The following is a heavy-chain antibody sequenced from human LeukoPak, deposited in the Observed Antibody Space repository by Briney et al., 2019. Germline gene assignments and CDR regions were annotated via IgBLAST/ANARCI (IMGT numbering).Heavy chain of an antibody. J-gene: IGHJ5*01. CDR1: GFTFSSYG. Sequence: GGSLRLSCAASGFTFSSYGMSWVRQAPGKGLEWVSGISGSGGSTYYADSVKGRFTISRDNTKNTLYLQMNSLRAEDTAVYYCAKDRHAPGRYCSSTSCFPFDSWGQGTLVTVSS. CDR2: ISGSGGST. V-gene: IGHV3-23*01. CDR3: AKDRHAPGRYCSSTSCFPFDS. D-gene: IGHD2-2*01.